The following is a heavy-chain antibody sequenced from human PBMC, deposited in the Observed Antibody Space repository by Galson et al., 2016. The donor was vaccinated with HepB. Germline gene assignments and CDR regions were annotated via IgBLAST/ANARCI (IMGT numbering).Heavy chain of an antibody. J-gene: IGHJ3*01. Sequence: SLRLSCAASGFTFSTYAMTWVRQAPGQGLEWVSSVTGSGSWTYYADSVKGRLTISRDNSKNTLYRQMNSLRAEDTAVYYCARDPNGDYFGAFDFWGQGTMVTVSS. CDR3: ARDPNGDYFGAFDF. CDR1: GFTFSTYA. D-gene: IGHD4-17*01. CDR2: VTGSGSWT. V-gene: IGHV3-23*01.